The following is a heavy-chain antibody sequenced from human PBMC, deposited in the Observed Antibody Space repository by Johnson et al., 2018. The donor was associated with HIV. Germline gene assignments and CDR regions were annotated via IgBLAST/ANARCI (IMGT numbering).Heavy chain of an antibody. CDR2: ISSNGGST. Sequence: EVQLVESGGGLVKPGGSLRLSCAASGFTFSSYAMHWVRQAPGKGLEYVSAISSNGGSTYYANSVKGRFTISRDNSKNTLYLQMNSLRAEDTAVYYCAKEFRLGYPPQIDAFDIWGQGTMVTVSS. J-gene: IGHJ3*02. D-gene: IGHD3-9*01. CDR1: GFTFSSYA. CDR3: AKEFRLGYPPQIDAFDI. V-gene: IGHV3-64*01.